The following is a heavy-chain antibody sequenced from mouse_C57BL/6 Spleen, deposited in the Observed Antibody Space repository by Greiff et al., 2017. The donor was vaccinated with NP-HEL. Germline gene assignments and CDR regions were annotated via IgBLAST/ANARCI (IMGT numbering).Heavy chain of an antibody. J-gene: IGHJ2*01. D-gene: IGHD1-1*01. CDR1: GYTFTSYW. V-gene: IGHV1-64*01. Sequence: VQLQQSGAELVKPGASVKLSCKASGYTFTSYWMHWVKQRPGQGLEWIGMIHPNSGSTNYNEKFKSKATLTVDKSSSTAYMQLSSLTSEDSAVYYCARSLLITTVVAPDYWGQGTTLTVSS. CDR2: IHPNSGST. CDR3: ARSLLITTVVAPDY.